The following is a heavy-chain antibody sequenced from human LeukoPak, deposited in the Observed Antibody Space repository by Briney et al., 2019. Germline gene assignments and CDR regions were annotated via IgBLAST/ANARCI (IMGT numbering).Heavy chain of an antibody. CDR2: IGGSDGNT. J-gene: IGHJ3*02. V-gene: IGHV3-23*01. CDR3: AKQFLVGSYDSSGYSAFDI. Sequence: PGGSLRLSCAASGFTFSSYAMSWVRQAPGNGLEWVSAIGGSDGNTYYADSVKGRFTISRDNSKNTLYLQMNSLRAEDTAVYYCAKQFLVGSYDSSGYSAFDIWGQGTMVTVSS. CDR1: GFTFSSYA. D-gene: IGHD3-22*01.